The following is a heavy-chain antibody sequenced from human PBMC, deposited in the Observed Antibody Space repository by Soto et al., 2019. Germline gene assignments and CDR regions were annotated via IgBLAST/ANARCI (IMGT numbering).Heavy chain of an antibody. V-gene: IGHV4-34*01. D-gene: IGHD6-19*01. Sequence: QVQLQQWGAGLLKPSETLSLTCAVYGGSFSGYYWSWIRQPPGKGLEWIGEINHSGSSNYNPSLTSRATLSGDTSKNQFSLKLSSVTAADTAVYYCARGGSYSSGWYVRAPGVYYYYGMDVWGQGTTVTVSS. CDR1: GGSFSGYY. J-gene: IGHJ6*02. CDR2: INHSGSS. CDR3: ARGGSYSSGWYVRAPGVYYYYGMDV.